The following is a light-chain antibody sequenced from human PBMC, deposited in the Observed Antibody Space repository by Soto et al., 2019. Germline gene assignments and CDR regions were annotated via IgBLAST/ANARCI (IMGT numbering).Light chain of an antibody. CDR2: GAS. V-gene: IGKV3-20*01. J-gene: IGKJ1*01. CDR3: QQYGSSPRWT. CDR1: QSVRSSY. Sequence: GLSHSAGTLPSSAGERATRSCRASQSVRSSYLPWYQQKPRQAPRLLIYGASSRATGIPARFSGSGSGTDFTLTISRLEPEDFAVYSCQQYGSSPRWTFGQGTKADIK.